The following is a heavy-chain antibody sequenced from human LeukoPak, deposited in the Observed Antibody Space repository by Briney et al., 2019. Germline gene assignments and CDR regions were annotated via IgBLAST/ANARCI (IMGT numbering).Heavy chain of an antibody. D-gene: IGHD3-16*01. CDR1: GFTFSTYG. CDR2: ITGSGDST. J-gene: IGHJ5*01. CDR3: AKIETFNYDTSGRHWLDS. Sequence: SGGSLRLSCAASGFTFSTYGMSWVRQAPGKGLEWVSAITGSGDSTHYADSVKGRFTISRDNSKNTLYLQMNSLRTDDTAVYYCAKIETFNYDTSGRHWLDSWGQGTLVTVSS. V-gene: IGHV3-23*01.